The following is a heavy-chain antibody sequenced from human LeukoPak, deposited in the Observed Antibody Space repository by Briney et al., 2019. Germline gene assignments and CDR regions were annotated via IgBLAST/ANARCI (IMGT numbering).Heavy chain of an antibody. D-gene: IGHD3-22*01. J-gene: IGHJ4*02. CDR2: IYTGGGT. CDR3: TRSGYRHPYHFES. CDR1: GFSVRTTY. V-gene: IGHV3-53*01. Sequence: HSGGSLRLSCAVSGFSVRTTYMSWVRQAPGKGLEWVSVIYTGGGTDHADSVKGRFTISRDNSKNTLSLQMNSLRAEDTAIYYCTRSGYRHPYHFESWGQGTLVSVSS.